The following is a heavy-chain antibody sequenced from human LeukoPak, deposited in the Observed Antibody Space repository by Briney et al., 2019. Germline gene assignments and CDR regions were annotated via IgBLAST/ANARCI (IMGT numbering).Heavy chain of an antibody. CDR1: GYTFTNYY. V-gene: IGHV1-46*01. CDR3: ARDNGGTAMAYYYYYYMDV. Sequence: ASVKVSCKASGYTFTNYYMHWVRQAPGQGLEWMGIINPSGGITNYAQKFQGRVTMTRDMSTSTVYMELSSLRSEDTAVYYCARDNGGTAMAYYYYYYMDVWGKGTTVTISS. J-gene: IGHJ6*03. D-gene: IGHD5-18*01. CDR2: INPSGGIT.